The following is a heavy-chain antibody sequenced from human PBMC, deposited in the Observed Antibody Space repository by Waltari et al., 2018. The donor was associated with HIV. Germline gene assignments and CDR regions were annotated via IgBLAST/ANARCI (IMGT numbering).Heavy chain of an antibody. J-gene: IGHJ3*02. D-gene: IGHD1-26*01. Sequence: QVQLVESGGGVVQPGRSLRLSCAASGLSFSNYVIHWVRQAPGKGLEWVAAISYDGSNKYYAGSGKGRFTISRDNSRDTVFLQMNSLRAEDTAVYHCASGSGSYVDGFDIWGQGTMVTVSS. CDR1: GLSFSNYV. CDR3: ASGSGSYVDGFDI. V-gene: IGHV3-30*01. CDR2: ISYDGSNK.